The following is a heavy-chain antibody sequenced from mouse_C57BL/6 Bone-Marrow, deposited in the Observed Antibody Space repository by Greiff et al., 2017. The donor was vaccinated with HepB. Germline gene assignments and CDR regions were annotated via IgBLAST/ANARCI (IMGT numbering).Heavy chain of an antibody. CDR3: ARRNLRWFAY. V-gene: IGHV5-17*01. D-gene: IGHD1-1*01. CDR2: ISSGSSTI. J-gene: IGHJ3*01. Sequence: EVHLVESGGGLVKPGGSLKLSCAASGFTFSDSGMHWVRQAPEKGLEWVAYISSGSSTIYYADTVKGRFTISRDNAKNTLFLQMTSLRSEDTAMYYCARRNLRWFAYWGQGTLVTVSA. CDR1: GFTFSDSG.